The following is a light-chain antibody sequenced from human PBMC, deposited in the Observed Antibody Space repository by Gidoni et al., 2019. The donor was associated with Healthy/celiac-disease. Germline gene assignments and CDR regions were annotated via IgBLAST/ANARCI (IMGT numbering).Light chain of an antibody. J-gene: IGLJ1*01. Sequence: QSALPHPPSVSRSPRPSITISCTGTLSDVGGYNYVSWYQQHPGKAPKLMIYEVSTRPSGVSNRFSGSKSGNTASLTISGLQAEDEDDYYCSSYTSSSTLFYVFGTGTKVTVL. V-gene: IGLV2-14*01. CDR3: SSYTSSSTLFYV. CDR2: EVS. CDR1: LSDVGGYNY.